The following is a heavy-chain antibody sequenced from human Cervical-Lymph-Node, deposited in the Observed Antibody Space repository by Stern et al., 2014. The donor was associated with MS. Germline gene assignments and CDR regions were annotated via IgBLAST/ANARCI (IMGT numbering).Heavy chain of an antibody. CDR2: ISYEGRDK. CDR1: GFAFRRYA. J-gene: IGHJ4*02. CDR3: AKGGSGSYLD. Sequence: VQLVESGGGVVQPGRSLRLSCAASGFAFRRYALHWVRQAPGKGLEWVARISYEGRDKYYTDSVKGRFTVSRDNSNNTVDLEMNSLRLEDTAVYYCAKGGSGSYLDWGQGSLVTVSS. V-gene: IGHV3-30*04. D-gene: IGHD1-26*01.